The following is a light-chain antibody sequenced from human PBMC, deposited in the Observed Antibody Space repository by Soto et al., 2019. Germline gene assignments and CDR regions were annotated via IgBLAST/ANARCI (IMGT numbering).Light chain of an antibody. CDR3: QQYNNWPRT. V-gene: IGKV3-15*01. J-gene: IGKJ4*01. CDR1: QSVSSN. Sequence: MTLSPSTLSVLQAQSATLSCRATQSVSSNLAWYQQKPGQAPRLLIYGASTRATGIPARFSGSGSGTEFTLTISSLQSEDFAVYYCQQYNNWPRTFGGGTKVDIK. CDR2: GAS.